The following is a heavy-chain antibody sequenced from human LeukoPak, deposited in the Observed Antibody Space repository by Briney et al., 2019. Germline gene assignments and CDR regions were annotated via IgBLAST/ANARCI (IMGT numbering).Heavy chain of an antibody. V-gene: IGHV3-74*01. J-gene: IGHJ4*02. D-gene: IGHD6-13*01. CDR1: GFTFSSYW. CDR3: AREASSSWYSYYFDY. CDR2: INSDGSST. Sequence: GGSLRLSCAASGFTFSSYWMHWVRQAPGKGLVWVSRINSDGSSTSYADSVKGRFTISRDNAKNTLYLQMNSLRVEDTAVYYCAREASSSWYSYYFDYWGQGTLVTVSS.